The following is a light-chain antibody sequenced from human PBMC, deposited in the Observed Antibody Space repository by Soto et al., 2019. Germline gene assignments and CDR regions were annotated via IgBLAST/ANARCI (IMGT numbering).Light chain of an antibody. V-gene: IGLV2-8*01. CDR3: SSYAGSNINV. CDR2: EVT. Sequence: QSVLTQPPSASGSPGQSVTISCTGTRNDVGGYNYVSWYQQHPGKAPKLIISEVTKRPSGVPDRFSGSKSGNTASLTVSGLQAEDEADYYCSSYAGSNINVFGTGTKVTVL. CDR1: RNDVGGYNY. J-gene: IGLJ1*01.